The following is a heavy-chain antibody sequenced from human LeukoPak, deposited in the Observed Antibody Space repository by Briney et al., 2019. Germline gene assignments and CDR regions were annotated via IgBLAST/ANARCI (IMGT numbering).Heavy chain of an antibody. CDR3: ARDIAVAGGSSSPVGYYYYGMDV. CDR1: GFTFSSYW. D-gene: IGHD6-19*01. CDR2: IKQDGSEK. Sequence: GGSLRLSCAASGFTFSSYWMSWVRQAPGKGLEWVANIKQDGSEKYYVDSVKGRFTISRDNAKNSLYLRMNSLRAEDTAVYYCARDIAVAGGSSSPVGYYYYGMDVWGKGTTVTVSS. J-gene: IGHJ6*04. V-gene: IGHV3-7*03.